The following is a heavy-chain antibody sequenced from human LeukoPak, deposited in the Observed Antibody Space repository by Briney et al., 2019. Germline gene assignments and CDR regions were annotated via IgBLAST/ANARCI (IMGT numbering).Heavy chain of an antibody. Sequence: ASVKVSCKASGYTFSGHYLHWVRQAPGQGLEWMGWINPNSGGTNYAQNFQGRVTMTRDTSISTAYMELSRLISDDTAVYYCARGSAEKDYDSSGFDYWGQGNLVTVSS. CDR2: INPNSGGT. V-gene: IGHV1-2*02. CDR3: ARGSAEKDYDSSGFDY. CDR1: GYTFSGHY. J-gene: IGHJ4*02. D-gene: IGHD3-22*01.